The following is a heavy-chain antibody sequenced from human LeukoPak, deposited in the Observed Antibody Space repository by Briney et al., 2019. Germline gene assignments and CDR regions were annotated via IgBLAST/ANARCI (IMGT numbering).Heavy chain of an antibody. CDR1: GFTFSSYG. CDR3: EKAGVEVSGFDY. Sequence: GGSLRLSCAASGFTFSSYGMHWVRQAPGKGLEWVAVISYDGSNKYYADSVKGRFTISRDNSKNTLYLQMNSLRAEDTAVYYCEKAGVEVSGFDYWGQGTLVTVSS. V-gene: IGHV3-30*18. CDR2: ISYDGSNK. D-gene: IGHD5-24*01. J-gene: IGHJ4*02.